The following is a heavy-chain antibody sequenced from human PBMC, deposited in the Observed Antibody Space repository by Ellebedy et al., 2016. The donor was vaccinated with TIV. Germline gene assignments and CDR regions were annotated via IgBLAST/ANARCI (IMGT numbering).Heavy chain of an antibody. V-gene: IGHV3-23*01. CDR3: AKVGRRYYESSGDP. CDR1: GFTFSNYV. CDR2: ISAGGGAT. D-gene: IGHD3-22*01. Sequence: GESLKISCAASGFTFSNYVMSWVRQAPGKGLEWVPTISAGGGATYYADSVKGRFNISRDNSEHTLYLQMNSLRAEETAVYYCAKVGRRYYESSGDPWGQGSLVTVSS. J-gene: IGHJ5*02.